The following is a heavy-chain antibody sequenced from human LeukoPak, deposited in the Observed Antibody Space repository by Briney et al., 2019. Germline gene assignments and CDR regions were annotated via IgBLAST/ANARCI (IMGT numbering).Heavy chain of an antibody. D-gene: IGHD1-26*01. CDR3: ARALIVGATNLFGY. CDR1: GYTFTSYG. CDR2: ISAYNGNT. J-gene: IGHJ4*02. Sequence: GASVKVSCKASGYTFTSYGISWVRQAPGQGLEWMGWISAYNGNTNYAQKLQGRVTMTTDTSTSTAYMELRSLRSDDTAVYYCARALIVGATNLFGYWGQGTLVTVSS. V-gene: IGHV1-18*01.